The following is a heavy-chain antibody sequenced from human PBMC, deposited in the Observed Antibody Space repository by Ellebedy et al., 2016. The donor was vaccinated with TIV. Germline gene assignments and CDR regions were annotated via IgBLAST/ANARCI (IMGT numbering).Heavy chain of an antibody. CDR1: GFSFSSYW. Sequence: GESLKISCAASGFSFSSYWMAWVRQAPGKGLEWVSSISTTDGTHYADSVKGRFTISRDNPKNTLYLQMNSLRVEDTAVYYCATQLWNTEFWGQGTLVIVSS. D-gene: IGHD5-24*01. CDR2: ISTTDGT. CDR3: ATQLWNTEF. J-gene: IGHJ4*02. V-gene: IGHV3-23*01.